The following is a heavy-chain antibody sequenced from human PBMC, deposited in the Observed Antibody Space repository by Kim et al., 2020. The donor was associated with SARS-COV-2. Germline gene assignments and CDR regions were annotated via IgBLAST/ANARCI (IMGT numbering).Heavy chain of an antibody. V-gene: IGHV4-34*01. Sequence: SETLSLTCAVYGGSFSGYYWSWIRQPPGKGLEWIGEINHSGSTNYNPSLKSRVTISVDTSKNQFSLKLSSVTAADTAVYYCARGRMVWLVDILTGHYYYYVWTSGAKGPRSPSP. CDR2: INHSGST. J-gene: IGHJ6*02. D-gene: IGHD3-9*01. CDR1: GGSFSGYY. CDR3: ARGRMVWLVDILTGHYYYYVWTS.